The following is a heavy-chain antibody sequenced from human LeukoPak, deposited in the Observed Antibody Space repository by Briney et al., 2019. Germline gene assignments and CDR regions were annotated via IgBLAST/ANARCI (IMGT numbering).Heavy chain of an antibody. J-gene: IGHJ4*02. CDR1: GYTFTSYG. V-gene: IGHV1-18*01. D-gene: IGHD4-17*01. Sequence: ASVKASCKASGYTFTSYGITWVRQAPGKGLGWMGWISPFNGNTNYAQKFQGRVSLTTDTSTNTTYMELKSLRSDDTAIYYCARQGGQLFYYGDTVFPHWGQGTLVTVSS. CDR2: ISPFNGNT. CDR3: ARQGGQLFYYGDTVFPH.